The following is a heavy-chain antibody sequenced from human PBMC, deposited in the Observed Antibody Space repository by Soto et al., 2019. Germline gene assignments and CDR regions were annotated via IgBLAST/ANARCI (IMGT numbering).Heavy chain of an antibody. J-gene: IGHJ3*02. D-gene: IGHD1-1*01. V-gene: IGHV4-34*01. CDR3: ARVERGTATTVVDAFDI. CDR2: MSHSGGT. CDR1: GGFVSSGNYY. Sequence: QEQLQQWGAGLLKPSEILSLTCAVYGGFVSSGNYYWSWIRQPPGKGLEWIGEMSHSGGTHFNPSLKSRVTISVDTSKNQFSLKMSSVTAADTALYYCARVERGTATTVVDAFDIWGPGTMVTVSS.